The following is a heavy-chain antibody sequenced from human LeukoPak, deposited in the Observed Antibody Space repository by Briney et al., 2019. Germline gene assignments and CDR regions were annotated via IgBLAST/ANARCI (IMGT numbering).Heavy chain of an antibody. Sequence: GGSLRLSCAASGLTFSSYAMSWVRQAPGKGLEWVSAISGSGGSTYYADSVKGRFTISRDNSKNTLYLQMNSLRAEDTAVYYCAKEDGDYVGENWFDPWGQGTLVTVSS. J-gene: IGHJ5*02. CDR1: GLTFSSYA. CDR2: ISGSGGST. CDR3: AKEDGDYVGENWFDP. D-gene: IGHD4-17*01. V-gene: IGHV3-23*01.